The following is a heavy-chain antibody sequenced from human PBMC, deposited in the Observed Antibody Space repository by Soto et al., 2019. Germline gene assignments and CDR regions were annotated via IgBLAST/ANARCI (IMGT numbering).Heavy chain of an antibody. CDR3: ARGGFRRFLEWLLSL. J-gene: IGHJ4*02. Sequence: QVQLVESGGGVVQPGRSLRLSCAASGFTFSSYAMHWVRQAPGKGLEWVAVISYDGSNKYYADSVKGRFTISRDNSKNTLYLQMNSLRAEDTAVYYCARGGFRRFLEWLLSLWGQGTLVTVSS. D-gene: IGHD3-3*01. V-gene: IGHV3-30-3*01. CDR1: GFTFSSYA. CDR2: ISYDGSNK.